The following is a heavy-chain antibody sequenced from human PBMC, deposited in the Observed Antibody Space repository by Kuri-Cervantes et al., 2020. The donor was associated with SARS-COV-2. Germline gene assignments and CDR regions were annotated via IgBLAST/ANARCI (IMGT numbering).Heavy chain of an antibody. V-gene: IGHV3-23*01. CDR3: ARSDRVRELFSRMRYYYYYFMGV. D-gene: IGHD3-10*01. J-gene: IGHJ6*03. CDR1: GFMFNDYA. Sequence: GGSLRLSCRASGFMFNDYAMSWVRQAPGKGLEWVSGISGDGGSTYYADSVKGRFTVSRDNPTKTLYLQMNSLRAEDTAVYYWARSDRVRELFSRMRYYYYYFMGVWGDGTTVTVSS. CDR2: ISGDGGST.